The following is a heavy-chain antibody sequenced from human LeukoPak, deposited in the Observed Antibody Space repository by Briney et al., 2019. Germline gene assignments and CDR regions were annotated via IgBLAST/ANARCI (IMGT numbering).Heavy chain of an antibody. Sequence: ASVKVSCTASGGTFSSYAISWVRQALGQGLEWMGGIIPIFGTANYAQKFQGRVTITADESTSTAYMELSSLRSEDTAVYYCASMDDSSGYYIDYWGQGTLVTVSS. D-gene: IGHD3-22*01. V-gene: IGHV1-69*13. CDR3: ASMDDSSGYYIDY. CDR2: IIPIFGTA. CDR1: GGTFSSYA. J-gene: IGHJ4*02.